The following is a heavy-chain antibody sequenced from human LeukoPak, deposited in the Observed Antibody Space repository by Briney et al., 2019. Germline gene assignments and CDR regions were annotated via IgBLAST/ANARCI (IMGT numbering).Heavy chain of an antibody. CDR1: GGSFSGYY. V-gene: IGHV4-34*01. Sequence: SETLSLTCAVYGGSFSGYYWSWIRQPPGKGLEWIGEINHSGSTNYNPSLKSRVTISVDTPKNRFSLKLSSVTAADTAVYYCARQFGGWFPGYWGQGTLVTVSS. D-gene: IGHD6-19*01. CDR2: INHSGST. CDR3: ARQFGGWFPGY. J-gene: IGHJ4*02.